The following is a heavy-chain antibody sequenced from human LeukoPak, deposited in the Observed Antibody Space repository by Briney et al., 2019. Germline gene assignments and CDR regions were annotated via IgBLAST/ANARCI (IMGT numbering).Heavy chain of an antibody. J-gene: IGHJ6*02. D-gene: IGHD3-3*01. V-gene: IGHV3-23*01. CDR3: AWGTIFGVGPAEGMDV. CDR2: ISGSGGST. Sequence: GGSLRLSCAASGFTFSSYAMSWVRQAPGKGLEWVLAISGSGGSTYYADSVKGRFTISRDNSKNTLYLQMNSLRAEDTAVYYCAWGTIFGVGPAEGMDVWGQGTTVTVSS. CDR1: GFTFSSYA.